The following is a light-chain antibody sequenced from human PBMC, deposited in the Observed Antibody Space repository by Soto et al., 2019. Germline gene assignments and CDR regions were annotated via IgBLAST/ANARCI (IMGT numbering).Light chain of an antibody. CDR1: QSVSSSY. CDR2: GAS. CDR3: HQYGGSPRT. J-gene: IGKJ1*01. V-gene: IGKV3-20*01. Sequence: EIVLTQSPGTLSLSPGERATLSCRASQSVSSSYLAWYQQKPGQAPRLLIYGASSRATGIPDRFSGSGSGTDFTLTISRLEPEDFAEYYCHQYGGSPRTLGQGTKVEIK.